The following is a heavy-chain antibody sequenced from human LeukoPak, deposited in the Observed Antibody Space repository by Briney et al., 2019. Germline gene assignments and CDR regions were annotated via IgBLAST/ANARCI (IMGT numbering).Heavy chain of an antibody. Sequence: GGSLRLSCAASGFTFSSYWMSWVRQAPGKGLEWVSVIYSGGSTYYADSVKGRFTISRDNSKNTLYLQMNSLRAEDTAVYYCARDQYSSGCLDYWGQGTLVTVSS. CDR1: GFTFSSYW. CDR2: IYSGGST. V-gene: IGHV3-53*01. D-gene: IGHD6-19*01. CDR3: ARDQYSSGCLDY. J-gene: IGHJ4*02.